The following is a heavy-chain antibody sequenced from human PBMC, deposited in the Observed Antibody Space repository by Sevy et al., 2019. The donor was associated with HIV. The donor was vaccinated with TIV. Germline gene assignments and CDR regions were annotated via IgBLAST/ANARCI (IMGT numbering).Heavy chain of an antibody. CDR2: IRSKGYGGTT. V-gene: IGHV3-49*03. CDR3: ARGPRGNYVFDY. J-gene: IGHJ4*02. D-gene: IGHD4-4*01. Sequence: GGSLRLSCTASGFTFGDYAMSWFRQAPGKGLEWVVFIRSKGYGGTTEYAASVKGRFTISRDDSKSIAYVQMNSLKTEDTAVYYCARGPRGNYVFDYWGQGTLVTVSS. CDR1: GFTFGDYA.